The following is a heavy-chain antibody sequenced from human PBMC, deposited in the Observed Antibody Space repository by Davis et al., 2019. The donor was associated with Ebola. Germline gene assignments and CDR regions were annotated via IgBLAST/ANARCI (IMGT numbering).Heavy chain of an antibody. V-gene: IGHV1-46*01. Sequence: ASVKVSCKASGYRFTSYYMHWVRQAPGQGLEWMGIINPITGGTSYAQNFQVRVNMTRDTSTSTVYMELSSLRSEDTAVYYCARDGGRYYDSSGYVFDIWGQGTMVKVSS. D-gene: IGHD3-22*01. CDR2: INPITGGT. CDR1: GYRFTSYY. CDR3: ARDGGRYYDSSGYVFDI. J-gene: IGHJ3*02.